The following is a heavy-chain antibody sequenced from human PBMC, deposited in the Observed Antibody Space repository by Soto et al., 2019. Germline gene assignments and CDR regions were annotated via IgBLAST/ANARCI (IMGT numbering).Heavy chain of an antibody. CDR3: AREIYCSSTSCPPDY. J-gene: IGHJ4*02. Sequence: GGSLRLSCAASGFTFSSYGMHWVRQAPGKGLEWVAVIWYDGSNKYYADSVKGRFTISRDNSKNTLYLQMNSLRAEDTAVYYCAREIYCSSTSCPPDYWGQGTLVTVSS. CDR1: GFTFSSYG. D-gene: IGHD2-2*01. V-gene: IGHV3-33*01. CDR2: IWYDGSNK.